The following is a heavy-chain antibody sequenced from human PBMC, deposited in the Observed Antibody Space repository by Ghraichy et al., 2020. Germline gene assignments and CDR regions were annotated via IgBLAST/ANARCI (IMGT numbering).Heavy chain of an antibody. J-gene: IGHJ1*01. CDR2: SNHNGST. D-gene: IGHD6-13*01. CDR1: GGSFSGYY. CDR3: AGSSWYVAEYFQH. V-gene: IGHV4-34*01. Sequence: SETLSLTCAVYGGSFSGYYWSWIRQPPGKGLEWIGESNHNGSTNYNPSLKRRVTISVDTSKNQFSLKLSSVTAADTAVYYCAGSSWYVAEYFQHWGQGTLVTVSS.